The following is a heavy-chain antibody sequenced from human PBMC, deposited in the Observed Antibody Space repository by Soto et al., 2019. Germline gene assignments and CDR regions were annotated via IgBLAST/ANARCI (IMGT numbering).Heavy chain of an antibody. CDR3: AKLLDNPYYNVMDV. CDR1: GFTFSNSH. Sequence: GGSLRLSCAASGFTFSNSHMRWVRQAPGKGLEWVSSITCGGDTTYYPDSVKGRFTISRDNSKNILFLQMDSLRAEDSAIYYCAKLLDNPYYNVMDVWGHGTKVTVSS. J-gene: IGHJ6*02. D-gene: IGHD1-1*01. CDR2: ITCGGDTT. V-gene: IGHV3-23*01.